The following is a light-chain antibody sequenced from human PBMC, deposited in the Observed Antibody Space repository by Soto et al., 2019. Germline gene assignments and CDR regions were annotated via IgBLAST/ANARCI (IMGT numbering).Light chain of an antibody. CDR2: DVN. V-gene: IGLV2-14*01. Sequence: QSALTQPASVSGSPGQSITISCTGTSSDVGGYNLVSWYQQYPDKAPKLMIFDVNTRPSGVSNRFSGSKSGNTASLTISGLQAEDEADYYCSSYKSSSTVPEGVGRGTRGTV. CDR3: SSYKSSSTVPEG. J-gene: IGLJ1*01. CDR1: SSDVGGYNL.